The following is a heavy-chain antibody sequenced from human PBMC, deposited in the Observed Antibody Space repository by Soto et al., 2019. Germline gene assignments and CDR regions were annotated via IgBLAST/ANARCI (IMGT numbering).Heavy chain of an antibody. CDR2: IKSKTDGGTT. Sequence: PGGSLRLSCAASGFTFSNAWMNWVRQAPGKGLEWVGRIKSKTDGGTTDYAAPVKGRFTISRDDSKNTLYLQMNSLKTEDTAVYYFTIFITIFGVEPKRKLDYWGQGTLVTVSS. D-gene: IGHD3-3*01. CDR3: TIFITIFGVEPKRKLDY. J-gene: IGHJ4*02. CDR1: GFTFSNAW. V-gene: IGHV3-15*07.